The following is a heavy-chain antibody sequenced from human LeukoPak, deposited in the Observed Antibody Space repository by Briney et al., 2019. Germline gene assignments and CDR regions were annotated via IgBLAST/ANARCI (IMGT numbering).Heavy chain of an antibody. V-gene: IGHV3-48*01. CDR1: GFTFSSYG. CDR3: ARRFLMHGGSYPMN. Sequence: PGGSLRLSCAASGFTFSSYGMSWVRQAPGKGLEWVSYISSSSSTIYYADSVKGRFTISRDNAKNSLYLQMNSLRAEDTAVYYCARRFLMHGGSYPMNWGQGTLVTVSS. J-gene: IGHJ4*02. D-gene: IGHD1-26*01. CDR2: ISSSSSTI.